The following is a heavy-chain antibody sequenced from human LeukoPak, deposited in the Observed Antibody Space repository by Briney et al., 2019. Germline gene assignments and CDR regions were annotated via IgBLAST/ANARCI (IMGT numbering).Heavy chain of an antibody. D-gene: IGHD6-13*01. Sequence: GGSLRLSCAASGFTFSSYSMNWVRQAPGKGLEWVSSISSSSSYIYYADSVKGRFTISRDNAKNSLYLQMNSLRAEDTAVYYCAREDSSRWNWFDPWGQGTLVTVSS. CDR1: GFTFSSYS. CDR3: AREDSSRWNWFDP. J-gene: IGHJ5*02. CDR2: ISSSSSYI. V-gene: IGHV3-21*01.